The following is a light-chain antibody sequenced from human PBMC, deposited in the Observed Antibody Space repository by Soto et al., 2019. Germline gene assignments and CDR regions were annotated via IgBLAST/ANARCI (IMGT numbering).Light chain of an antibody. CDR1: SSDVGSYNL. CDR3: CSYAGSSTSLYV. CDR2: EGS. V-gene: IGLV2-23*01. Sequence: QSALTQPVSVSGSPGQSITISCTGTSSDVGSYNLVSWYQQHPGKAPKLMIYEGSKRPSGVSNRFSGSKSGNTASLTISGLQAEDEADYYCCSYAGSSTSLYVFGTGTKLTVL. J-gene: IGLJ1*01.